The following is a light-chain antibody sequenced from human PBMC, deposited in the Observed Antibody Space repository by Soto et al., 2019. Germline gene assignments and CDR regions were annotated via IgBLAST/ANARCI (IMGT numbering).Light chain of an antibody. CDR2: AAS. V-gene: IGKV1-9*01. J-gene: IGKJ1*01. CDR3: QQLKGYPRT. CDR1: QGISRY. Sequence: DIQLTQSPSFLSASVGDRVNITCRASQGISRYLAWYQQKPGKAPELLIYAASTLQSGVPSRFSGSGSGTEFTLTISTLQPEDFVSYDCQQLKGYPRTFGQGTKVEI.